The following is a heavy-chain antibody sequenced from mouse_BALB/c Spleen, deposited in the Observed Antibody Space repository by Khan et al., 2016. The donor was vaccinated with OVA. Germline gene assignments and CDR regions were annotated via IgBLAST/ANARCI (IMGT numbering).Heavy chain of an antibody. J-gene: IGHJ3*01. CDR1: GYTFTSYW. CDR2: INPATDYT. D-gene: IGHD1-1*01. Sequence: QVQLQQSGAELAKPGASVKMSCKASGYTFTSYWMHWVKQRPGQGLEWIGYINPATDYTEYNQKFKNKATLTADKSSSTAYMQLSSLTSEDSAVYYCVNHGSSSAWFTYWGQWTPVTVSA. V-gene: IGHV1-7*01. CDR3: VNHGSSSAWFTY.